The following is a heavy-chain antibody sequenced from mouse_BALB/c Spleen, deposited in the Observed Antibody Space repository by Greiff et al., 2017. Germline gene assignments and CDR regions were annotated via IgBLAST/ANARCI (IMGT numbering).Heavy chain of an antibody. CDR3: ARWWTARASRYYSAMDY. Sequence: QVQLQQSGAELAKPGASVKMSCKASGYTFTSYWMHWVKQRPGQGLEWIGYINPSTGYTEYNQKFKDKATLTADKSSSTAYMKLSSLTSEDSAVYYCARWWTARASRYYSAMDYWGRGTSVTVSS. J-gene: IGHJ4*01. CDR1: GYTFTSYW. D-gene: IGHD3-2*01. V-gene: IGHV1-7*01. CDR2: INPSTGYT.